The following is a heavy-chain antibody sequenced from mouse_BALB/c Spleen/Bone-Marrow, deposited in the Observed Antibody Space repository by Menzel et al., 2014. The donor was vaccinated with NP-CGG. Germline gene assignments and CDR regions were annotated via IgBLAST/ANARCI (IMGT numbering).Heavy chain of an antibody. V-gene: IGHV2-9*02. J-gene: IGHJ4*01. CDR2: IWAGGST. CDR1: GFSLTTYG. D-gene: IGHD2-4*01. CDR3: ARDHDYDLAFYAMDY. Sequence: VKLMASGPGLVAPSQSLSLTCTVSGFSLTTYGVHWVRQPPGKGLEWLGVIWAGGSTNYNSALMSRLSISKDNSKSQVFLNMNSLQTDPTAMSYCARDHDYDLAFYAMDYWGQGTSATVPS.